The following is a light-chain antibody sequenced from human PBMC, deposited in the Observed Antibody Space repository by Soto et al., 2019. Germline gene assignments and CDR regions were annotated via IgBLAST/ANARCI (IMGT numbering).Light chain of an antibody. CDR3: QQRSSWPSS. CDR2: DAS. J-gene: IGKJ4*01. Sequence: EIVLTQSPVTLSLSPGERDTLSCRASQSVSSYLAWYQQKPGQAPRLLIYDASNSATGLPARFSGSGSGTDFTLTISSLEPEDFAVYYCQQRSSWPSSFGGGTKVEIK. V-gene: IGKV3-11*01. CDR1: QSVSSY.